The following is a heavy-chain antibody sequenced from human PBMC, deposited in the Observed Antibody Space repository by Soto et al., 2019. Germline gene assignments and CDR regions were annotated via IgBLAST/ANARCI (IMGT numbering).Heavy chain of an antibody. D-gene: IGHD2-21*02. Sequence: QVQLVQSGAEVKKPGSSVKVSCRASGDTFSSYTVNWLRQAPGRGLEWMGRIIPILTTTDYAQNFRGRLTITADKSTNTVYMELSSLRSEATAVYYCARRRYCGYACYYKHYYGMDVWGQGTTVTVAS. CDR1: GDTFSSYT. CDR3: ARRRYCGYACYYKHYYGMDV. CDR2: IIPILTTT. V-gene: IGHV1-69*08. J-gene: IGHJ6*02.